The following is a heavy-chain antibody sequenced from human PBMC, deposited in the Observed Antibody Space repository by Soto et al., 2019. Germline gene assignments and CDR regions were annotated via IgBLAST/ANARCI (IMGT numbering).Heavy chain of an antibody. CDR3: ARGRGITIFGVVNFRNWFDP. D-gene: IGHD3-3*01. CDR2: MNPNSGNT. Sequence: ASVKVSCKASGYTFTSYDINWVRQATGQGLEWMGWMNPNSGNTGYAQKFQGRVTMTRNTSISTAYMELSSLRSEDTAVYYCARGRGITIFGVVNFRNWFDPWGQGTQVTVSS. V-gene: IGHV1-8*01. J-gene: IGHJ5*02. CDR1: GYTFTSYD.